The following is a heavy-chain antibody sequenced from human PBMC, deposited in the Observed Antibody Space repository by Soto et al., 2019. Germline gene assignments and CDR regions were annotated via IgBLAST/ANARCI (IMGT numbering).Heavy chain of an antibody. CDR3: AKYPKATGTHY. D-gene: IGHD1-1*01. CDR1: GFIISSYG. CDR2: ITYDGSNK. V-gene: IGHV3-30*18. J-gene: IGHJ4*02. Sequence: QVQLVESGGGVVQPGRSLRLSCAASGFIISSYGMHWVRQAPGKGLEWVAVITYDGSNKYYADSVKGRFSISRDNSRNRLYLQMYSLGPEDTAVYYGAKYPKATGTHYWGRGNLVTVSS.